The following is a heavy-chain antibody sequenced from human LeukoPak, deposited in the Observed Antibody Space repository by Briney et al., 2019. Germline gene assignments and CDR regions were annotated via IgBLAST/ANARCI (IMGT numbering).Heavy chain of an antibody. CDR1: GFTFSSYA. J-gene: IGHJ4*02. Sequence: PGRSLRLSCAASGFTFSSYAMHWVRQTPGKGLEWVAVISYDGSNKYYADSVKGRFTISGDNSKNTLYLQMNSLRAEDTAVYYCARVGEQQLEYYFDYWGQGTLVTVSS. D-gene: IGHD6-13*01. CDR2: ISYDGSNK. V-gene: IGHV3-30*04. CDR3: ARVGEQQLEYYFDY.